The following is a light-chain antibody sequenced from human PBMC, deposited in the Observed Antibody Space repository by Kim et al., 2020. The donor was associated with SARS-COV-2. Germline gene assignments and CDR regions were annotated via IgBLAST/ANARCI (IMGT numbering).Light chain of an antibody. CDR2: GAS. Sequence: SPGERATLSCRASQSVRGNYLAWYQQKPGQAPRLLIFGASSRVTGIPDRFSGSGSGTDFTLTISRLEPEDFAVYYCQQYGTSPWTFGQGTKV. CDR3: QQYGTSPWT. V-gene: IGKV3-20*01. CDR1: QSVRGNY. J-gene: IGKJ1*01.